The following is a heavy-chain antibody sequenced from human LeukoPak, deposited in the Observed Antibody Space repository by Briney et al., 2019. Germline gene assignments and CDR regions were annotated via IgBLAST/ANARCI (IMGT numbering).Heavy chain of an antibody. J-gene: IGHJ4*02. V-gene: IGHV4-59*01. CDR1: RGSIRGDY. CDR2: IYYSGST. D-gene: IGHD6-13*01. CDR3: AREDSSSGTFDY. Sequence: PSQTLSLTSTVSRGSIRGDYWGWIWQPPGKGLEWIGYIYYSGSTNYNPSLKSRVTISIDTSKNQFSLKLSSVTAADTAVYYCAREDSSSGTFDYWGQGTLVTVSS.